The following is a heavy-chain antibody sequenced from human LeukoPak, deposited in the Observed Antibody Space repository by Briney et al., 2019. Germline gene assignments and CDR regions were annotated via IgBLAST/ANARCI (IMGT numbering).Heavy chain of an antibody. J-gene: IGHJ5*02. V-gene: IGHV4-31*03. CDR3: AREKAGWFDP. CDR2: IYYSGNT. Sequence: SETLSLTCTVSGGSISSGGYYWNWIRQHPGKGLEWIGYIYYSGNTYYNPSLKSRVTISVDTSKNQFSLKLSSVTAADTAVYYCAREKAGWFDPWGQGTLVTVSS. CDR1: GGSISSGGYY.